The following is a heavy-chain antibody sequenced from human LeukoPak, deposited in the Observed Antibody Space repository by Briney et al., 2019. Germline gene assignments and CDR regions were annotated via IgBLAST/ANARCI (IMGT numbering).Heavy chain of an antibody. V-gene: IGHV4-4*07. CDR1: GGPISSYY. J-gene: IGHJ6*03. CDR3: ARESRLRLGELSLYKADYYYYMDV. CDR2: IYTSGST. Sequence: SETLSLTCTVSGGPISSYYWSWIRQPAGKGLEWIGRIYTSGSTNYSPSLKSRVGMSVDTSKNQFSLKLSSMTAADTAVYFCARESRLRLGELSLYKADYYYYMDVWGKGTTVTISS. D-gene: IGHD3-16*02.